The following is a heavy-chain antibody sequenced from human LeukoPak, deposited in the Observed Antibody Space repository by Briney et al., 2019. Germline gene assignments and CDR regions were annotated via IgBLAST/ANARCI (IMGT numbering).Heavy chain of an antibody. V-gene: IGHV4-34*01. Sequence: SETLSLTCAVYGGSFSDYYWSWIRQPPGEGLEWIGEINHSGSTNYNPSLKSLKSRVTISVDTSNNQFSLNLSSVTAADTAVYYCAREDAEQMDNSFDIWGQGTMVTVSS. CDR3: AREDAEQMDNSFDI. CDR2: INHSGST. D-gene: IGHD5-24*01. J-gene: IGHJ3*02. CDR1: GGSFSDYY.